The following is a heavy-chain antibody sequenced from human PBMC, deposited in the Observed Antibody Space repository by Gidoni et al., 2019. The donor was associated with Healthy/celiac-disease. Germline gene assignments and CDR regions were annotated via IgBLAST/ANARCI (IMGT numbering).Heavy chain of an antibody. D-gene: IGHD2-21*01. CDR2: ISWNSGSI. CDR1: GFTFDDYA. CDR3: AKGLCGGDCVDAFDI. Sequence: EVQLVESGGGLVQPGRSLRLSCAASGFTFDDYAMHWVRQAPGKGLEWVSGISWNSGSIGYADSVKGRFTISRDNAKNSLYLQMNSLRAEDTALYYCAKGLCGGDCVDAFDIWGQGTMVTVSS. J-gene: IGHJ3*02. V-gene: IGHV3-9*01.